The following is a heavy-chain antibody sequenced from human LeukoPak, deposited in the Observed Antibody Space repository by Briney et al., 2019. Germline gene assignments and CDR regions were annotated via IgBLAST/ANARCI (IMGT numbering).Heavy chain of an antibody. CDR1: GYPFTSHY. J-gene: IGHJ1*01. V-gene: IGHV1-2*02. CDR2: INPNSGDT. D-gene: IGHD2-15*01. Sequence: ASVKVSCKAFGYPFTSHYLHWVRQAPGQGLEWMGWINPNSGDTKSLQKFQGRVIMTRDTSISTAYMEVSGLRYDDTAVYYCARDSHCGDDNCYEYFPHWGQGTLVTVSS. CDR3: ARDSHCGDDNCYEYFPH.